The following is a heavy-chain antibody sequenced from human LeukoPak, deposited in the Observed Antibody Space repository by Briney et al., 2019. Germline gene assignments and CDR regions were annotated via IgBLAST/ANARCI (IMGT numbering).Heavy chain of an antibody. CDR3: ARDSGSYSWFDP. CDR2: INPNSGGT. J-gene: IGHJ5*02. CDR1: GYTFTGYY. Sequence: GASVKVSCKASGYTFTGYYMHWVRQAPGQGLEWMGWINPNSGGTNYAQKLQGRVTMTTDTSTSTAYMELRSLRSDDTAVYYCARDSGSYSWFDPWGQGTLVTVSS. V-gene: IGHV1-2*02. D-gene: IGHD3-10*01.